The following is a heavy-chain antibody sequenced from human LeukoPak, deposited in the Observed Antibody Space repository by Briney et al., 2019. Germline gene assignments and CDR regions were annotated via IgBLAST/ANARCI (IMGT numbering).Heavy chain of an antibody. CDR3: AKEDCSGGRCYSLCY. V-gene: IGHV3-20*04. CDR2: INWNGGST. J-gene: IGHJ4*02. CDR1: GFTFSTYS. Sequence: GGSLRLSCAASGFTFSTYSMSWVRQAPGQGLECVSTINWNGGSTAYADSVKGRFSITRDNAKNSLYLQMNSLRAADAAVYYCAKEDCSGGRCYSLCYWGQGTLVTVSS. D-gene: IGHD2-15*01.